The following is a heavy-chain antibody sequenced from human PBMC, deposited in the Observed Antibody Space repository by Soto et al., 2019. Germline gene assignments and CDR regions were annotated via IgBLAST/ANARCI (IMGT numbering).Heavy chain of an antibody. CDR2: ISSSSSTI. D-gene: IGHD2-21*02. CDR1: GFTFSSYS. V-gene: IGHV3-48*02. CDR3: ARDHPVVTATHYYYYGMDV. J-gene: IGHJ6*02. Sequence: EVQLVESGGGLVQPGGSLRLSCAASGFTFSSYSMNWVRQAPGKGLEWVSYISSSSSTIYYADSVKGRFTISRDNAKNSLYLQMNSLRDEDTAVYYRARDHPVVTATHYYYYGMDVWGQGTTVTVSS.